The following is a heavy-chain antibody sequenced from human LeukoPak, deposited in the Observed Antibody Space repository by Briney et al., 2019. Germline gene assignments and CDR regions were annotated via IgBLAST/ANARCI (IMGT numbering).Heavy chain of an antibody. V-gene: IGHV1-18*01. CDR2: ISAYNGHT. CDR1: GYTFSSYG. D-gene: IGHD6-13*01. Sequence: ALVKVSCKASGYTFSSYGISWVRQAPGQGLEWMGWISAYNGHTIYAQKLQGRVTMTRDTSTNTAYMELRSLKSDDTAVYYCARDVGITVADSFDPWGQGTLVTVSS. J-gene: IGHJ5*02. CDR3: ARDVGITVADSFDP.